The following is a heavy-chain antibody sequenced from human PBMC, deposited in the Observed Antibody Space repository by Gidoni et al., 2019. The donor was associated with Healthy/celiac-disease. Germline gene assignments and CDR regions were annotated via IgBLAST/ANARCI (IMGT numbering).Heavy chain of an antibody. J-gene: IGHJ4*02. Sequence: QVQLQESGPGLVKPSETLSLPCTSPGGSISSYYWSWIRQPPGKGLEWIGYIYHSGSTNYNPSLKSRVTISVDTSKNQFSLKLSSVTAADTAVYYCARVYSSGWYGGYFDYWGQGTLVTVSS. CDR2: IYHSGST. V-gene: IGHV4-59*01. CDR3: ARVYSSGWYGGYFDY. CDR1: GGSISSYY. D-gene: IGHD6-19*01.